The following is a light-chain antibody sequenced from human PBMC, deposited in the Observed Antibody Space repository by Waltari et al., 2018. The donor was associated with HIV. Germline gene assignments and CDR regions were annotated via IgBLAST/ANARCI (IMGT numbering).Light chain of an antibody. Sequence: DIQMTHSPSSLSASLGDDVTITCRASQSIGNYLNWYWRRPGRAPELLIYAASNLQSGVPGRFRGGGSGTDFTLSIRNLQPEDSATYICQQTYSASMTFGQGTRL. CDR3: QQTYSASMT. CDR2: AAS. CDR1: QSIGNY. J-gene: IGKJ5*01. V-gene: IGKV1-39*01.